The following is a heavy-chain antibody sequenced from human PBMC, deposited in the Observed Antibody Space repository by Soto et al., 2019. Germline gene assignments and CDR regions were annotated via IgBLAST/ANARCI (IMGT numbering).Heavy chain of an antibody. J-gene: IGHJ6*02. Sequence: TLSLTCTVSGGSISSGGYYWSWIRQHPGKSLEWIGYIYYSGSTYYNPSLKSRVTISVDTSKNQFSLKLSSVTAADTAVYYCARDRRQYYDFWSGYPNYYGMDVWGPGTSVTDSS. CDR3: ARDRRQYYDFWSGYPNYYGMDV. CDR2: IYYSGST. D-gene: IGHD3-3*01. CDR1: GGSISSGGYY. V-gene: IGHV4-31*03.